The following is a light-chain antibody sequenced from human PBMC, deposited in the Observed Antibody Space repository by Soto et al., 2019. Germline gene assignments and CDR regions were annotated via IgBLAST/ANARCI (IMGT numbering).Light chain of an antibody. CDR2: DVS. CDR3: CSYTTSNTRQIV. Sequence: QSVLTQPASVYGSPGQSITISCTRTSSDVGGYNYVSWYQQHPGKAPKFMIYDVSSRPSGVSNRFSGSKSGNTASLTISGLQAEDEADYYCCSYTTSNTRQIVFGTGTKVTVL. J-gene: IGLJ1*01. V-gene: IGLV2-14*03. CDR1: SSDVGGYNY.